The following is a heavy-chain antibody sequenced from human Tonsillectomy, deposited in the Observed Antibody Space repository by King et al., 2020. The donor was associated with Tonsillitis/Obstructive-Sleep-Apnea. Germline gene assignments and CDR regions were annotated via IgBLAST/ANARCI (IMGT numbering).Heavy chain of an antibody. J-gene: IGHJ5*01. CDR1: GFTFSDYA. Sequence: VQLVESGGGEVQPGRLLRLSYAASGFTFSDYAMHWVRQAPGKGLEWVAVISYDGSNKYYADSVKGRFTISRDTSKNTLYLQIKSLKFEDTAVYYCARDPEIKQWLVPWFDSWGQGSLVRVSS. V-gene: IGHV3-30*04. CDR3: ARDPEIKQWLVPWFDS. CDR2: ISYDGSNK. D-gene: IGHD6-19*01.